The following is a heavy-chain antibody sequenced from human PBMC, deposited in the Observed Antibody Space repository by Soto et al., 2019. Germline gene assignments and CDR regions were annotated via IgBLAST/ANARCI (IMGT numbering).Heavy chain of an antibody. CDR3: TRGGTEAPFDY. CDR2: IGTVGNT. D-gene: IGHD1-1*01. Sequence: GGSLRLSCAASGFTFSRYDMHWVRQATGKGLEWVSGIGTVGNTYYSGSVKGRLTISRENAKDSLYLQMNSLRVDDTAVYYCTRGGTEAPFDYWGQGILVTVSS. V-gene: IGHV3-13*04. CDR1: GFTFSRYD. J-gene: IGHJ4*02.